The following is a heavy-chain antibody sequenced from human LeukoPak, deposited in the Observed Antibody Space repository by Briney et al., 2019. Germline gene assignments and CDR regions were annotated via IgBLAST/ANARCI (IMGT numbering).Heavy chain of an antibody. D-gene: IGHD2-2*01. J-gene: IGHJ5*02. V-gene: IGHV3-23*01. CDR3: AKEHCSSTSCYYNWFDP. CDR2: ISGSGGST. CDR1: GFTFSSYA. Sequence: GGSLRLSCTASGFTFSSYAMSWVRQAPGKGLEWVSAISGSGGSTYYADSVKGRFTISRDNSKTTLYLQLNSLRAEDTAVYYCAKEHCSSTSCYYNWFDPWGQGTLVTVSS.